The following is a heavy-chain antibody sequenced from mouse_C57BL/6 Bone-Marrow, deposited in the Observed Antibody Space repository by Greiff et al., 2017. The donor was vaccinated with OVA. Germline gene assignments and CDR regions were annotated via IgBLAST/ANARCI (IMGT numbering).Heavy chain of an antibody. CDR2: IDPSDSYT. V-gene: IGHV1-50*01. D-gene: IGHD3-2*02. CDR1: GYTFTSYW. J-gene: IGHJ4*01. CDR3: ARGSGLYYAMDY. Sequence: QVQLQQPGAELVKPGASVKLSCKASGYTFTSYWMHWVKQRPGQGLEWIGEIDPSDSYTNYNQKFKGKATLTVDTSSSTAYMQLSSLTSEDSAVYYCARGSGLYYAMDYWGQGTSVTVSS.